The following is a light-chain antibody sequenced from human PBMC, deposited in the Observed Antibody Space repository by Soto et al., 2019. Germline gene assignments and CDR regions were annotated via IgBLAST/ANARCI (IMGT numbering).Light chain of an antibody. CDR1: QNIDTW. Sequence: DIQMTQSPSTLSASVGDRVTISCRASQNIDTWLAWYQQKPGKAPKHLIYKASTLETGVPSRFSGSGSGTEFTLTISSLQPDDSATYYCQHYYAYSRTFGQGTKLEIK. CDR2: KAS. CDR3: QHYYAYSRT. V-gene: IGKV1-5*03. J-gene: IGKJ2*01.